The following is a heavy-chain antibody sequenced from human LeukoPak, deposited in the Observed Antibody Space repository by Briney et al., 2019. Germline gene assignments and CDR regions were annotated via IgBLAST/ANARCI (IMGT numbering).Heavy chain of an antibody. CDR2: IYTSGST. CDR1: GGSISSGSYY. CDR3: ARSAAGIGLVWFDP. V-gene: IGHV4-61*02. D-gene: IGHD6-13*01. J-gene: IGHJ5*02. Sequence: SETPSLTCTVSGGSISSGSYYWSWIRQPAGKGLEWIGRIYTSGSTNYNPSLKSRVTISVDTSKNQFSLKLSSVTAADTAVYYCARSAAGIGLVWFDPWGQGTLATVSS.